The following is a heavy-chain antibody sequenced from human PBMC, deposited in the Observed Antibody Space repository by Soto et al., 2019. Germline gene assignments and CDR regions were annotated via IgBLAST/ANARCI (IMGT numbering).Heavy chain of an antibody. CDR1: GYTFTSYG. V-gene: IGHV1-18*01. Sequence: QVPLVQSGAEVKKPGASVKVSCKASGYTFTSYGIIWVRQAPGQGLEWMGWISAYNGNTNYAQKLQGRVTMTTDTSTSTAYMERRSLRSEDTAVYYCARDPGEEQLVRNYYYYGMDVWVQGTTVTVSS. D-gene: IGHD6-6*01. CDR3: ARDPGEEQLVRNYYYYGMDV. CDR2: ISAYNGNT. J-gene: IGHJ6*02.